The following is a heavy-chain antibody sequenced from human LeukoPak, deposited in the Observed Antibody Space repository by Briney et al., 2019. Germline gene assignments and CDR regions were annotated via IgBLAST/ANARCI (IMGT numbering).Heavy chain of an antibody. CDR3: TTAFPGPLRYFDWLLTNPDY. CDR2: IKSKTDGGTT. J-gene: IGHJ4*02. D-gene: IGHD3-9*01. CDR1: GFTFSNAW. V-gene: IGHV3-15*01. Sequence: GGSLRLSCAASGFTFSNAWMSWVRQAPGKGLEWVGRIKSKTDGGTTDYAAPVKGRFTISRDDSKNTLYLQMNSLKTEDTAVYYCTTAFPGPLRYFDWLLTNPDYWGQGTLVTVSS.